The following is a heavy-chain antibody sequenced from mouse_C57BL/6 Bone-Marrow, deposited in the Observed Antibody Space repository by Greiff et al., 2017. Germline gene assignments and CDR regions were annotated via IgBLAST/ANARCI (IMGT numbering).Heavy chain of an antibody. CDR3: ARGGDGTSFDY. D-gene: IGHD4-1*01. V-gene: IGHV3-1*01. J-gene: IGHJ2*01. CDR1: GYSITSGYD. CDR2: ISYSGST. Sequence: EVKLVESGPGMVKPSQSLSLTCTVTGYSITSGYDWHWIRHFPGNKLEWMGYISYSGSTNYNPSLKSRISITHDTSKNHFFLKLNSVTTEDTATYYCARGGDGTSFDYWGQGTTLTVSS.